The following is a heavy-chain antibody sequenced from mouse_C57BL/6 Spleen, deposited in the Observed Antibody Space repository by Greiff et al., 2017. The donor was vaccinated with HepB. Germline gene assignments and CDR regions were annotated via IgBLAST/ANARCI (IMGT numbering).Heavy chain of an antibody. V-gene: IGHV1-54*01. D-gene: IGHD1-1*01. Sequence: QVHVKPSGAELVRPGTSVKVSCKASGYAFTNYLIEWVKQRPGQGLEWIGVINPGSGGTNYNEKFKGKAPLTADKSSSTAYMQLSSLTSEDSAVYFWARWATTVEGYFDVWGTGTTVTVSS. J-gene: IGHJ1*03. CDR1: GYAFTNYL. CDR2: INPGSGGT. CDR3: ARWATTVEGYFDV.